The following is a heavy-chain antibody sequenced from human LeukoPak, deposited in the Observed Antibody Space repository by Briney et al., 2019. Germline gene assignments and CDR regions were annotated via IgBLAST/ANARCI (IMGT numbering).Heavy chain of an antibody. J-gene: IGHJ4*02. Sequence: ASVKVSCKASGYTFTSYALHWVRQAPGQRLEWMGWINDGNGNTKYSQKSQGRVTITRDTSASTAYMELSSLRSEDTAVYYCARDPCSGGTCYIHPFDYWGQGALVTVSS. CDR1: GYTFTSYA. CDR3: ARDPCSGGTCYIHPFDY. D-gene: IGHD2-15*01. CDR2: INDGNGNT. V-gene: IGHV1-3*01.